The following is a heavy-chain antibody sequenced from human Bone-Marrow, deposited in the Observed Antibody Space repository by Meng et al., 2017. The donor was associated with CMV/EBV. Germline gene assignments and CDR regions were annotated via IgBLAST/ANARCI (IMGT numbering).Heavy chain of an antibody. V-gene: IGHV3-48*04. J-gene: IGHJ6*02. D-gene: IGHD3-22*01. CDR2: ISSSGSTI. CDR3: ARGGYLIHGMDV. CDR1: GFTFSSYG. Sequence: GGSLRLSCAASGFTFSSYGMHWVRQAPGKGLEWVSYISSSGSTIYYADSVKGRFTISRDNAKNSLYLQMNSLRAEDTAVYYCARGGYLIHGMDVWGQWNTVNVAS.